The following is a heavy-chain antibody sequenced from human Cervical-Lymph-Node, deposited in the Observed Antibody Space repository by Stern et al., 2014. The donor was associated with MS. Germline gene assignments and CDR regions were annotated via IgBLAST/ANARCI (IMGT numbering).Heavy chain of an antibody. V-gene: IGHV5-51*03. CDR1: GYSFANFW. D-gene: IGHD3-16*01. CDR2: IYPGDPDT. J-gene: IGHJ4*02. CDR3: ARRGLGYDGADH. Sequence: EVQLVQSGAEVRKPGESLKISCKVSGYSFANFWIGWVRQVPGKGLEWMGIIYPGDPDTRYSPSFQGQVTLSANQDIRTPYLKWSSLKASDTGIYYCARRGLGYDGADHWGRGALVTVSS.